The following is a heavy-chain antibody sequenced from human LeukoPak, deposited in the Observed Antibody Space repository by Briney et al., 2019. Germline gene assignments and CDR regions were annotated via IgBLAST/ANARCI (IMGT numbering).Heavy chain of an antibody. CDR2: ISSSSSTI. CDR3: ARETLILGDAFDI. V-gene: IGHV3-48*01. Sequence: PGGSLRLSCAASGFTFSSYSMNWVRQAPGKGLEWVSYISSSSSTIYYADSVKGRFTISRDNAKNSLYLQMNSLRAEDTAVYYCARETLILGDAFDIWGQGTMVTVSS. J-gene: IGHJ3*02. D-gene: IGHD2-15*01. CDR1: GFTFSSYS.